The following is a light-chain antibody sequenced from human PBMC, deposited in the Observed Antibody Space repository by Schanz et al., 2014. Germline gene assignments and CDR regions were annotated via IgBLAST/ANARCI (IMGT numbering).Light chain of an antibody. CDR2: KVT. CDR1: DVGGYNY. CDR3: SSYTSSSSCV. J-gene: IGLJ3*02. V-gene: IGLV2-8*01. Sequence: QSALTQPPSASGSPGQSVTISCTGTDVGGYNYVSWYQRHPGKAPKLMIYKVTQRPSGVPDRFSGSKSGNTASLTVSGLQADDEADYYCSSYTSSSSCVFGGGTKLTVL.